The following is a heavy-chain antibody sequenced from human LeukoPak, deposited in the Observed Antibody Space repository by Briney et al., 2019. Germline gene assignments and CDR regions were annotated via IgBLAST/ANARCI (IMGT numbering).Heavy chain of an antibody. J-gene: IGHJ4*02. CDR2: INPNSGGT. V-gene: IGHV1-2*02. CDR1: GYTFTGYY. Sequence: ASVTVSCKASGYTFTGYYMHWVRQSPAQGLEWMGWINPNSGGTNYAQKFQGRVTMTRDTSISTAYMELSRLRSDDTAVYYCARDLVPGDRGYWGQGTLVTVSS. CDR3: ARDLVPGDRGY. D-gene: IGHD6-6*01.